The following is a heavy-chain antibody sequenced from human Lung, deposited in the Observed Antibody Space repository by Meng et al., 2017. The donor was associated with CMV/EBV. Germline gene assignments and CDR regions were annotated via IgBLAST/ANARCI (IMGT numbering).Heavy chain of an antibody. J-gene: IGHJ4*02. D-gene: IGHD3-3*01. CDR2: ISSSGGTI. Sequence: SCAASGFTFSTYEMNWVRQAPGKGLEWVSYISSSGGTIYYADPVKGRFTISRDNAKSSLYLQMNSLRAEDTAFYYCARDDFWSGSPTFDFWGPGKLV. CDR3: ARDDFWSGSPTFDF. V-gene: IGHV3-48*03. CDR1: GFTFSTYE.